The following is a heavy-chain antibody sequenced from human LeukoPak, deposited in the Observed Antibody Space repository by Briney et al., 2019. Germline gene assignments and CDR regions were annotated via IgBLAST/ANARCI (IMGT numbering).Heavy chain of an antibody. CDR1: GFTFTSSA. V-gene: IGHV1-58*01. CDR3: AADKGSLYYYYMDV. J-gene: IGHJ6*03. Sequence: GASVKVSCKASGFTFTSSAVQWVRQARGQRLEWIGWIVVGSGNTNYAQKFQERDTITRDMSTSTAYMELSSLRSEDTAVYYCAADKGSLYYYYMDVWGKGTTVTVSS. CDR2: IVVGSGNT. D-gene: IGHD6-13*01.